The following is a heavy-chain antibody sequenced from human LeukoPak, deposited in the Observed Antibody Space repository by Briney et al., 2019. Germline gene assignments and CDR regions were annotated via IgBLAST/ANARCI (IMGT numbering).Heavy chain of an antibody. CDR2: IIPIFGTA. V-gene: IGHV1-69*13. CDR3: ARGGYSYGVFDY. CDR1: GYTFTSYG. Sequence: SVKVSCKASGYTFTSYGISWVRQAPGQGLEWMGGIIPIFGTANYAQKFQGRVTITADESTSTAYMELSSLRSEDTAVYYCARGGYSYGVFDYWGQGTLVTVSS. J-gene: IGHJ4*02. D-gene: IGHD5-18*01.